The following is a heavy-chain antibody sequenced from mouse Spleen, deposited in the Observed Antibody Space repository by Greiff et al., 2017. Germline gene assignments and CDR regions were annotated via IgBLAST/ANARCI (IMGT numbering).Heavy chain of an antibody. V-gene: IGHV2-2*01. Sequence: QVQLQQSGPGLVQPSQSLSITCTVSGFSLTSYGVHWVRQSPGKGLEWLGVIWSGGSTDYNAAFISRRSISKDNSKSQVFFKMNSLQADDTAIYYCAIGYYGSSHFDYWGQGTTLTVSS. CDR2: IWSGGST. CDR3: AIGYYGSSHFDY. J-gene: IGHJ2*01. D-gene: IGHD1-1*01. CDR1: GFSLTSYG.